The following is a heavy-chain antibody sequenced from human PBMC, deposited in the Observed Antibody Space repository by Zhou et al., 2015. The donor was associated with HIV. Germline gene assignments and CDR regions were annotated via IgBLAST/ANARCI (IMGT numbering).Heavy chain of an antibody. CDR1: GGTFSGSE. V-gene: IGHV1-18*01. CDR3: ARVRCSGGTNCPVRLLDF. CDR2: VSSFTSNT. D-gene: IGHD2-15*01. Sequence: QVQLVQSGTEVKKPGSSVKVSCKASGGTFSGSEISWVRQAPGQGFEWMGWVSSFTSNTDYAQKFQGRVTMTTDTTTTTAHMELRSLRSDDTAVYYCARVRCSGGTNCPVRLLDFWGQGTLVTVSS. J-gene: IGHJ4*02.